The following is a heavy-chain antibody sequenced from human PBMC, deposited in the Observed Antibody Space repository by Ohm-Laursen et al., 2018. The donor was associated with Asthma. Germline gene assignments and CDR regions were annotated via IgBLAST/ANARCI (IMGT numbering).Heavy chain of an antibody. Sequence: SLRLSCTASGFTFSSYGMHWVRQAPGKGLEWVSGLSPTGRATNYADSVKGRFTISRDNSKNTLYLQMNSLRAEDTAVYYCAKAVDLGAWRLYLDYWGRGTLVTVSS. CDR2: LSPTGRAT. D-gene: IGHD3-16*01. V-gene: IGHV3-23*01. CDR3: AKAVDLGAWRLYLDY. CDR1: GFTFSSYG. J-gene: IGHJ4*02.